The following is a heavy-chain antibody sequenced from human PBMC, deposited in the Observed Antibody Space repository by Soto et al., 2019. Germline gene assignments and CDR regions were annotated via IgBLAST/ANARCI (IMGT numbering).Heavy chain of an antibody. D-gene: IGHD4-17*01. CDR2: IYYSGST. CDR3: ARRKGHYDDYVLFDY. Sequence: PSETLSLTCTVSGGSISSGDYWSWIRQHPGKGLEWIGYIYYSGSTYYDPSLKSRVTISVDTSKNQFSLKLSSVTAADTAVYYCARRKGHYDDYVLFDYWGQGTLVTVS. J-gene: IGHJ4*02. CDR1: GGSISSGDY. V-gene: IGHV4-31*03.